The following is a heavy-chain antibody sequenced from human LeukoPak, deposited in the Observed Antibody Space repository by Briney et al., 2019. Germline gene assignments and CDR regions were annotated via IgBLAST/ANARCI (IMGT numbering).Heavy chain of an antibody. Sequence: SETLSLTCNVSGDSVSSDNFYWAWIRQPPGKGPEWIGTIYHSGSTYYNPSLKSRVTISVDTSKNQFSLKLSSVTAADTAVYYCARHLVVPAAIYYYDSSGGFDYWGQGTLVTVSS. J-gene: IGHJ4*02. CDR1: GDSVSSDNFY. CDR2: IYHSGST. CDR3: ARHLVVPAAIYYYDSSGGFDY. D-gene: IGHD3-22*01. V-gene: IGHV4-39*01.